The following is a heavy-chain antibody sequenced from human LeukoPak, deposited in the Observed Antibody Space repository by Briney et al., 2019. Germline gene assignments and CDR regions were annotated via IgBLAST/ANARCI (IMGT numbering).Heavy chain of an antibody. D-gene: IGHD3-16*01. CDR1: GFTVSSNS. CDR3: ARRAGAYTHPYDY. CDR2: IYSAGST. J-gene: IGHJ4*02. V-gene: IGHV3-53*01. Sequence: PGGSLRLSCTVSGFTVSSNSMSWVRQAPGKGLEWVPFIYSAGSTHYSDSVKGRFTISIDNSKNTLYLQMNSLRAEDTAVYYCARRAGAYTHPYDYWGQGTLVTVS.